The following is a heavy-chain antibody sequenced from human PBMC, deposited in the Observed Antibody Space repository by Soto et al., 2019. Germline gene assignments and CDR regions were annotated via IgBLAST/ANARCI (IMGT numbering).Heavy chain of an antibody. V-gene: IGHV3-30*18. D-gene: IGHD1-1*01. Sequence: QAGGSLRLSCVASGFAFSGFGMHWVRQAPGKGLEWVAFISHDGSKKKFVDSVKGRFTISRDDSGNTLYLQMNSLRADDTAVYFCAKDWNDANYDYGTDVWGQGTTVTVSS. CDR3: AKDWNDANYDYGTDV. J-gene: IGHJ6*02. CDR1: GFAFSGFG. CDR2: ISHDGSKK.